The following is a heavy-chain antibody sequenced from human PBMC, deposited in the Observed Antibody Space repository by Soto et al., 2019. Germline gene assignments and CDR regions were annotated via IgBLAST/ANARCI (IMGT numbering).Heavy chain of an antibody. Sequence: QVQLQESGPGLVKPSQTLSLTCTVSGGSISSGGYYWSWMRQHPGKGLEWIGYIYYSGSTYYNPSLKRRVTISVDTSKNQFSLKLSSVTAADTAVYYCARDVYSGVGFCSGGSCYHYYYGMDVWGQGTTVTVSS. J-gene: IGHJ6*02. D-gene: IGHD2-15*01. CDR1: GGSISSGGYY. CDR3: ARDVYSGVGFCSGGSCYHYYYGMDV. CDR2: IYYSGST. V-gene: IGHV4-31*03.